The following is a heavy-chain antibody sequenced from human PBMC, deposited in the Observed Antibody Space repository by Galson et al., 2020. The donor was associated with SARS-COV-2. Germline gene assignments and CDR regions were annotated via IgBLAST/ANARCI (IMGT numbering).Heavy chain of an antibody. V-gene: IGHV3-48*04. CDR2: ISSRSTTI. CDR1: GFTFSNYS. Sequence: GGSLRLSCAASGFTFSNYSMNWVRQAPGKGLEWVSYISSRSTTIYYADSAKGRFTISRDNAKNSLFLQMNSLRAEDTAVYYCARVPYSGYDSPLRHYYMDVWGKGTTVTVSS. J-gene: IGHJ6*03. CDR3: ARVPYSGYDSPLRHYYMDV. D-gene: IGHD5-12*01.